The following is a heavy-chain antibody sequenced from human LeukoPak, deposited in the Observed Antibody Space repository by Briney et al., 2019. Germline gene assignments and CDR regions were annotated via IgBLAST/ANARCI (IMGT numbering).Heavy chain of an antibody. J-gene: IGHJ5*02. Sequence: PGGSLRLSCAASGFTCSSYARSWVRQAPGKGLEWVSAISASGGTTYYADSVKGRFTISRDNSKNTLYLQMSSLRAEDTAVYYCAKEPREYSSSTSCANWIDPWGQGTLVTVSS. V-gene: IGHV3-23*01. CDR1: GFTCSSYA. CDR2: ISASGGTT. D-gene: IGHD2-2*01. CDR3: AKEPREYSSSTSCANWIDP.